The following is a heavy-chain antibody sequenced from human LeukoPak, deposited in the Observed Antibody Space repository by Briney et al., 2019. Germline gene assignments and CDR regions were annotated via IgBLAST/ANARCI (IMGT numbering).Heavy chain of an antibody. J-gene: IGHJ4*02. CDR1: GFTFDDYG. CDR2: TNWNGGST. Sequence: SGGSLRLSCAASGFTFDDYGMSWVRQAPGKGLEWVSGTNWNGGSTGYADSVKGRFTISRDNAKNSLYLQMNSLRAEDTALYYCARVAVDPMVRGVTYYFDYWGQGTLVTVSS. D-gene: IGHD3-10*01. CDR3: ARVAVDPMVRGVTYYFDY. V-gene: IGHV3-20*04.